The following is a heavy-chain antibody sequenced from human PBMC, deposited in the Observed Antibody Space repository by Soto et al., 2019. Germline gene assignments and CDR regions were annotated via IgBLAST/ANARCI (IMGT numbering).Heavy chain of an antibody. D-gene: IGHD1-26*01. V-gene: IGHV1-3*01. CDR3: ARNPSVGYAFDI. J-gene: IGHJ3*02. CDR2: INAGNGNT. CDR1: GYTFTSYA. Sequence: EASVKVSCKASGYTFTSYAMHWVRQAPGQRLEWMGWINAGNGNTKYSQKFQGRVTITRDTSASTAYMELSSLRSEDTAVYYCARNPSVGYAFDIWGQGTMVTVSS.